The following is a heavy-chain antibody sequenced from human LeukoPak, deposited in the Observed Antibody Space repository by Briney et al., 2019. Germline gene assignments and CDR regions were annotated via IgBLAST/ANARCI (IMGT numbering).Heavy chain of an antibody. Sequence: SETLSLTCAVSGGSFSGYYWSWIRQPPGKGLEWIGEISRSGSTNYSPSLKSRVTISVDTSKNQFSLNLSSVTAADTAVYYCARALVRATMVWYFDLWGRGTLVIVSS. CDR2: ISRSGST. D-gene: IGHD5-12*01. J-gene: IGHJ2*01. CDR3: ARALVRATMVWYFDL. V-gene: IGHV4-34*01. CDR1: GGSFSGYY.